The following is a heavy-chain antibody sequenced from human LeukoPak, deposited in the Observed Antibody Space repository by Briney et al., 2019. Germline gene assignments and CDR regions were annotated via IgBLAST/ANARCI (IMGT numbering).Heavy chain of an antibody. CDR2: NNHSGST. Sequence: SETLSLTCAVCGGSFSGYYWSWLRQPPGKGLEWIGENNHSGSTNYNPSHKSRVTISVDTSKNQFSLKLSSVTAADTAVYYCARRRYCSSTSCANDYWGQGTLVTVSS. D-gene: IGHD2-2*01. CDR3: ARRRYCSSTSCANDY. CDR1: GGSFSGYY. J-gene: IGHJ4*02. V-gene: IGHV4-34*01.